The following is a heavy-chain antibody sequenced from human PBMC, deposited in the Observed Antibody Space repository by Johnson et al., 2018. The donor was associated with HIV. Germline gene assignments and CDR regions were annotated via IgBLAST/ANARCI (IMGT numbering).Heavy chain of an antibody. D-gene: IGHD6-6*01. CDR3: AREGLEQVVSDAFDI. CDR1: GFTFSSYG. CDR2: ISYDGSNK. Sequence: VQLVESGGGLVQPGGSLRLSCAASGFTFSSYGMHWVRQAPGKGLEWVAVISYDGSNKYYADSVKGRFTLSRDNSKNTLYLQMNSLGPDDTAVYYCAREGLEQVVSDAFDIWGQGTMVTVSS. V-gene: IGHV3-30*03. J-gene: IGHJ3*02.